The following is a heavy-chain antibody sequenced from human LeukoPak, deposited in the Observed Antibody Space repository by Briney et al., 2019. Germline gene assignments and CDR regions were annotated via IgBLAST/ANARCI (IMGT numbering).Heavy chain of an antibody. J-gene: IGHJ4*02. V-gene: IGHV3-30*18. CDR3: AKDQQLAFDY. CDR1: GLTFSSYG. Sequence: GRSLRLSCAASGLTFSSYGMHWVRQAPGKGLEWVAVISYDGSNKYYADSVKGRFTISRDNSKNTLYLQMNSLRAEDTAVYYCAKDQQLAFDYWGQGTLVTVSS. D-gene: IGHD6-13*01. CDR2: ISYDGSNK.